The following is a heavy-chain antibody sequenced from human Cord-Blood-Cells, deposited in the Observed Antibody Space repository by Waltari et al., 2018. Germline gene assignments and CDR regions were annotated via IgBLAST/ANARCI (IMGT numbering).Heavy chain of an antibody. V-gene: IGHV3-53*01. D-gene: IGHD2-21*02. Sequence: EVQLVESGGGLIQPGGSLRLSCAASGFTVSSNYMSWVRQAPGKGLEWVSVIYSGGSTYYADSVKGRFTISRDNSKTTLYIQMNSLRAEDTAVYYCARDEAYCGGDCYWDWGQGTLVTVSS. J-gene: IGHJ4*02. CDR3: ARDEAYCGGDCYWD. CDR2: IYSGGST. CDR1: GFTVSSNY.